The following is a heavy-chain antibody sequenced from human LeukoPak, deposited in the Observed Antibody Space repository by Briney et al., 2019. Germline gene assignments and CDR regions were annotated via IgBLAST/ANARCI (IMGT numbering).Heavy chain of an antibody. CDR1: GFTFSSYA. CDR3: ARDPSGSGWSLSD. CDR2: ISGSGGST. J-gene: IGHJ4*02. Sequence: GGSLRLSCAASGFTFSSYAMSWVRQAPGKGLEWVSAISGSGGSTYYADSVKGRFTISRDNSKNTLYLQMNSLRAEDTAVYYCARDPSGSGWSLSDWGQGTPVTVSS. D-gene: IGHD6-19*01. V-gene: IGHV3-23*01.